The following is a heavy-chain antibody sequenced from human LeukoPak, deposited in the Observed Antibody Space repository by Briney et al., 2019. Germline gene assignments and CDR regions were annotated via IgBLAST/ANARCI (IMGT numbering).Heavy chain of an antibody. V-gene: IGHV1-18*01. CDR2: ISAYNGDT. CDR3: ARGGYYGSGSFPDY. CDR1: GYXFGSFG. J-gene: IGHJ4*02. Sequence: ASVKVSCKASGYXFGSFGINWVRQAPGQGLEWMGWISAYNGDTNYAQKLQGRVTMTTDTSTSTAYMDLRSLTSDDTAVYYCARGGYYGSGSFPDYWGQGTLVTVSS. D-gene: IGHD3-10*01.